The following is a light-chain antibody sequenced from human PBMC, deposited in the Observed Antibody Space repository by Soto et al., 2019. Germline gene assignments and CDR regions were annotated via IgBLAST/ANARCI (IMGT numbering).Light chain of an antibody. CDR1: SSNIGTNA. Sequence: QSVLTQPPSASGTPGQRVTISCSGGSSNIGTNAVNWYQQLPGTAPKLLIYNNNQRPSGVPDRFSGSKSGTSASLAISGLQSEDEADYNCAAWDDSLNGYVFGTGTKVPV. J-gene: IGLJ1*01. CDR2: NNN. CDR3: AAWDDSLNGYV. V-gene: IGLV1-44*01.